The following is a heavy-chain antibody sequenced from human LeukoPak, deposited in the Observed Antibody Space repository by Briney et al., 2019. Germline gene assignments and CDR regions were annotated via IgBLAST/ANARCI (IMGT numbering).Heavy chain of an antibody. V-gene: IGHV4-61*01. D-gene: IGHD5-18*01. CDR1: AVSINTCCYY. CDR3: ARGRSYGFDFDS. CDR2: KYYRGST. Sequence: PSETLSLTCAVSAVSINTCCYYWPWIRQPPGKGLEWIGYKYYRGSTRYNASLRSRLTISLDSSKNQFSLRLTSVTAADTAVYYCARGRSYGFDFDSWGPGTLVIVSS. J-gene: IGHJ4*02.